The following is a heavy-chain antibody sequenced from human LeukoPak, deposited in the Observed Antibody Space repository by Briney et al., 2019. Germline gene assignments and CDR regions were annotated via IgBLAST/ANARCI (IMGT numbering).Heavy chain of an antibody. CDR2: IYHSGSI. CDR1: GNSITSSYY. J-gene: IGHJ4*02. D-gene: IGHD3-22*01. CDR3: AGQHDAIGYYLY. V-gene: IGHV4-38-2*01. Sequence: SETLSLTCAVTGNSITSSYYWGWIRQPPGKGLQWIGSIYHSGSIFYNPSLKSRATISVDTSKNRFSLKLSSVTAADTAVYYCAGQHDAIGYYLYWGQGTLVTVSS.